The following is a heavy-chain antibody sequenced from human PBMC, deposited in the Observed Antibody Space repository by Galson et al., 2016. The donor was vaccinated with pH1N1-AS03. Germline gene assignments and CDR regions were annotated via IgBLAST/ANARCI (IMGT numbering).Heavy chain of an antibody. CDR1: GFRLSNHW. D-gene: IGHD6-19*01. J-gene: IGHJ4*02. V-gene: IGHV5-51*03. Sequence: QSGAEVKKPGESLKISCEGSGFRLSNHWISWVRQMPGKGLEWMGIIYPGDSDSRYSPSFQGHVTISADKSINTAYLQWTSLQASDTAMYYCAKLAVAGRWFFDYWGQGTLVTVS. CDR3: AKLAVAGRWFFDY. CDR2: IYPGDSDS.